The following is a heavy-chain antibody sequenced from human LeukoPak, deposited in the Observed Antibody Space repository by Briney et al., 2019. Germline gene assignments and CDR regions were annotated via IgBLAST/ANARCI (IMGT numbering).Heavy chain of an antibody. J-gene: IGHJ5*02. CDR3: ARAIAAPGTRFDP. CDR1: GGSISSGDYY. CDR2: IYYSGST. V-gene: IGHV4-30-4*08. Sequence: SETLSLTCTVSGGSISSGDYYWSWIRQPPGKGLEWIGYIYYSGSTYYNPSLKSRVTISVDTSKNQFSLKLSSVTAADTAVYYCARAIAAPGTRFDPWGQGTLVTVSS. D-gene: IGHD6-13*01.